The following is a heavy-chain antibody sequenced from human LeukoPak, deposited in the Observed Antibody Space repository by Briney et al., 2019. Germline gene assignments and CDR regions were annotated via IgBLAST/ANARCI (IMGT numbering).Heavy chain of an antibody. CDR2: ISSSSSYI. J-gene: IGHJ3*02. CDR3: ARVGGLAFDI. V-gene: IGHV3-21*06. D-gene: IGHD3-16*01. Sequence: PGGSLRLSCAASGFTFSSYSMNWVRQAPGKGLEWVSSISSSSSYIYYADSVKGRFTISRDNAKNSLYRQMNSLRAEHTAVYYCARVGGLAFDIGGQEPMVTVPS. CDR1: GFTFSSYS.